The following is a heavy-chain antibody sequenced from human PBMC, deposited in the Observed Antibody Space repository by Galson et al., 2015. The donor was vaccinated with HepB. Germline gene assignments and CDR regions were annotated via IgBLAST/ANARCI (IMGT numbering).Heavy chain of an antibody. J-gene: IGHJ6*03. CDR3: ARDKGGGYYDSSVYYSHYYSSMDV. D-gene: IGHD3-22*01. Sequence: CAISGDSVSSNSAAWNWIRQSPSRGLEWLGRTYYRSKWYNDYAVSVKSRITINPDTSKNQFSLQLNSVTPEDTAVYYCARDKGGGYYDSSVYYSHYYSSMDVWVKVTTVTVSS. CDR1: GDSVSSNSAA. V-gene: IGHV6-1*01. CDR2: TYYRSKWYN.